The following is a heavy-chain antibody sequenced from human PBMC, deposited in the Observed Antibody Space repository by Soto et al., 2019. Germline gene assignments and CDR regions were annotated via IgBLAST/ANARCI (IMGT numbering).Heavy chain of an antibody. J-gene: IGHJ4*02. V-gene: IGHV3-15*07. CDR3: AADLPAWGAYAFDY. CDR2: IKSENNGGTT. CDR1: GFTFTYAW. D-gene: IGHD3-16*01. Sequence: EVQLVDSGGGLVEPGGSLRLSCAASGFTFTYAWLNWVRQAPGKGLEWVGRIKSENNGGTTDYAAPVKGRFTISRDDSENTVYLQMNSLKTEDTAVYYFAADLPAWGAYAFDYWGQGTLVTVSS.